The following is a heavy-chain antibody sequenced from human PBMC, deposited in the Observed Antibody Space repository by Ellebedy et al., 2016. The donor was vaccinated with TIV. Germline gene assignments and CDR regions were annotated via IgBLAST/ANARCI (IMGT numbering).Heavy chain of an antibody. CDR2: ISPEGSGT. V-gene: IGHV3-74*01. CDR3: AKTMVTGFDP. J-gene: IGHJ5*02. CDR1: GFTFSTYW. D-gene: IGHD4/OR15-4a*01. Sequence: GESLKISCAASGFTFSTYWMHWVRQTPEKGLVWVSRISPEGSGTIYADSVKGRFSVSRDNAKNILYLEMNSLRVEDTAVYYCAKTMVTGFDPWGRGIQVTVSS.